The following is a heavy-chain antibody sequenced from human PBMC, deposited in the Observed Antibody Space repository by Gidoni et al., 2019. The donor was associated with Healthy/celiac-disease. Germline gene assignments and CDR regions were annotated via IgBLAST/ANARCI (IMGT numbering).Heavy chain of an antibody. Sequence: QVQLVQSGAEVKKPGASVKVSCKASVYTFPSYGISWVRQAPGQGLEWMGWISAYNGNTNYAQKLQGRVTMTTDTSTSTAYMELRSLRSDDTAVYYCARDFSYYGSGSSLYWGQGTLVTVSS. CDR2: ISAYNGNT. D-gene: IGHD3-10*01. CDR1: VYTFPSYG. V-gene: IGHV1-18*01. J-gene: IGHJ4*02. CDR3: ARDFSYYGSGSSLY.